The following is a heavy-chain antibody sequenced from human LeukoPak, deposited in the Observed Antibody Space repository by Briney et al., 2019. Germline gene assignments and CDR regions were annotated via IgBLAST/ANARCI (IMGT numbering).Heavy chain of an antibody. CDR3: ARGAYYFDY. J-gene: IGHJ4*02. Sequence: GGSLRLSCAASGFTFSSYSMNWVRQAPGKGLEWVSSISSSSSYICYADSVKGRFTISRDNAKNTLYLQMNSPRAEDTAVYYCARGAYYFDYWGQGTLVSVSS. CDR1: GFTFSSYS. D-gene: IGHD2-21*01. CDR2: ISSSSSYI. V-gene: IGHV3-21*01.